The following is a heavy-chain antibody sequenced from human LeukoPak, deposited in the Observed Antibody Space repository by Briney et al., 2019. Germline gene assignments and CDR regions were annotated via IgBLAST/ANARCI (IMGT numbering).Heavy chain of an antibody. J-gene: IGHJ6*02. Sequence: APVKVSCKASGGTFSSYAISWVRQAPGQGLEWMGGIIPIFGTANYAQKFQGRVTITADESTSTAYMELSSLRSEDTAVYYCARHGVVRGVMIYYYYGMDVWGQGTTVTVSS. CDR3: ARHGVVRGVMIYYYYGMDV. CDR2: IIPIFGTA. D-gene: IGHD3-10*01. V-gene: IGHV1-69*13. CDR1: GGTFSSYA.